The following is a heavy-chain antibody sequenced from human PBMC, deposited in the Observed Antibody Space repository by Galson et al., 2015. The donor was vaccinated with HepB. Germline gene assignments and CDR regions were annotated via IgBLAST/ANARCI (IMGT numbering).Heavy chain of an antibody. CDR2: IDPSDSYT. J-gene: IGHJ6*02. D-gene: IGHD5-18*01. V-gene: IGHV5-10-1*01. CDR3: ARLLRYGLRGDYYYYGMDV. CDR1: GYSFTSYW. Sequence: QSGAEVKKPGESLRISCKGSGYSFTSYWISWVRQVPGKGLEWMGRIDPSDSYTNYSPSFQGHVTISADKSISTAYLQWSSLKASDTAMYYCARLLRYGLRGDYYYYGMDVWGQGTTVTVSS.